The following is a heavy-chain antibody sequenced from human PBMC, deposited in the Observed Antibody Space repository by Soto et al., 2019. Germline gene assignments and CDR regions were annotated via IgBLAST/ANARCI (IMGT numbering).Heavy chain of an antibody. Sequence: QVQLVQSGAEVKKPGASVKVSCKASGYTFTSYGISWVRQAPGQGLEWMGWISAYNGNTNYAQKLQGRVTMTTDTSTSKAYMELRSLRSDDTAVYYCAREVHIVVVTATYYYYYGMDVWGQGTTVTVSS. CDR1: GYTFTSYG. D-gene: IGHD2-21*02. CDR3: AREVHIVVVTATYYYYYGMDV. J-gene: IGHJ6*02. V-gene: IGHV1-18*01. CDR2: ISAYNGNT.